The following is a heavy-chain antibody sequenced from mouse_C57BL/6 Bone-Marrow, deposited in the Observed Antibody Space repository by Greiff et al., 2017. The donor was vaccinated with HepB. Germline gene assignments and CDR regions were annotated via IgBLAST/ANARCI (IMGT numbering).Heavy chain of an antibody. D-gene: IGHD1-1*01. Sequence: EVKLVESGGGLVQPGGSLKLSCAASGFTFSDYGMAWVRQAPRKGPEWVAFISNLAYSIYYADTVTGRFTISRGNAKNTLYLEMSSLRSEDTAMYYCARSSTVVAHWYFDVWGTGTTVTVSS. CDR3: ARSSTVVAHWYFDV. CDR1: GFTFSDYG. V-gene: IGHV5-15*01. J-gene: IGHJ1*03. CDR2: ISNLAYSI.